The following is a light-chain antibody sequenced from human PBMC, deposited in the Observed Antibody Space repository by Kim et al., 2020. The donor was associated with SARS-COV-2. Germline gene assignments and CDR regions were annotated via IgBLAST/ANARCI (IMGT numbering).Light chain of an antibody. CDR3: GSRDSSGPGV. Sequence: SSELTQDPDVSVALGQTVRITCQGDSLRKYPASWYQKKPGQAPILVMHDKNNVRPSGVTDRFSGSNSGNTAFLTITGAQVEDEATYYCGSRDSSGPGVFGGGTKLTVL. J-gene: IGLJ3*02. CDR1: SLRKYP. CDR2: DKN. V-gene: IGLV3-19*01.